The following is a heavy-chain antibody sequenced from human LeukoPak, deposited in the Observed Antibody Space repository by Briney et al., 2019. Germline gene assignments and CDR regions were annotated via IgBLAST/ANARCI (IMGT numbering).Heavy chain of an antibody. CDR3: AKEDSSSSRYYFEY. CDR2: TSAGGGGT. V-gene: IGHV3-23*01. CDR1: GFAFSNYA. Sequence: GGSLRLSCAASGFAFSNYAMSWVRQAPGMGLECGSSTSAGGGGTYYADSVKGRFTISRDNAKNTLYLQMNSLRAEGTAIYYCAKEDSSSSRYYFEYWGQGALVTVSS. J-gene: IGHJ4*02. D-gene: IGHD6-6*01.